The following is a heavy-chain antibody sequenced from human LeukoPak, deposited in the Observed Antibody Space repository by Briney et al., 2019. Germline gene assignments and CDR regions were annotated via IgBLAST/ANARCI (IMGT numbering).Heavy chain of an antibody. D-gene: IGHD6-19*01. CDR2: IYTSGST. Sequence: SETLSLTCAVYGGSFSGYYWSWIRQPAGKGLEWIGRIYTSGSTNYNPSLKSRVTMSVDTSKNQFSLKLSSVTAADTAVYYCARDMAENWFDPWGQGTLVTVSS. V-gene: IGHV4-4*07. J-gene: IGHJ5*02. CDR3: ARDMAENWFDP. CDR1: GGSFSGYY.